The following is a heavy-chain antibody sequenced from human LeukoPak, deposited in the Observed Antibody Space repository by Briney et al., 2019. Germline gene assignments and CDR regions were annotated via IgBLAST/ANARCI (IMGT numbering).Heavy chain of an antibody. D-gene: IGHD1-1*01. CDR3: AKHPPNWMGAFDI. J-gene: IGHJ3*02. CDR1: GFTFSSYG. CDR2: IRYDGSNK. V-gene: IGHV3-30*02. Sequence: GGSLRLSCAASGFTFSSYGMDWVRQAPGKGLEWVAFIRYDGSNKYYADSVKGRFTISRDNSKNTLYLQMNSLRAEDTAVYYCAKHPPNWMGAFDIWGQGTMVTVSS.